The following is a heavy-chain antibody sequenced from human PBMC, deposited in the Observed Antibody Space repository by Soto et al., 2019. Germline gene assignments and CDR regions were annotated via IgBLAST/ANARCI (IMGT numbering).Heavy chain of an antibody. CDR3: AREKWLVRRNDPFDI. Sequence: QVQLVQSGAEVKKPGASVKVSCKASGYTFINYYMHWVRQAPGQGLEWMGIIKPNGGSTPYAQKFQGRVTLTGDTSTSTVNMELSSLRSEETAVYYCAREKWLVRRNDPFDIWGQGTMVTVSS. CDR2: IKPNGGST. V-gene: IGHV1-46*01. D-gene: IGHD6-19*01. J-gene: IGHJ3*02. CDR1: GYTFINYY.